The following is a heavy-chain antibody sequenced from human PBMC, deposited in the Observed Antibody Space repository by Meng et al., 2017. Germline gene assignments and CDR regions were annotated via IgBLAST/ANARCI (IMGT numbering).Heavy chain of an antibody. J-gene: IGHJ4*02. D-gene: IGHD4-11*01. CDR2: IHTGGST. CDR1: GDSISSGSYF. CDR3: ARGNNYVDFHF. V-gene: IGHV4-61*02. Sequence: SETLSLTCTVSGDSISSGSYFWSWIRQPAGKGLEWIGRIHTGGSTEYNPSLRSRVTISADTSKNQFSLKVTSVTAADTAVYYCARGNNYVDFHFWGQGTLVTVSS.